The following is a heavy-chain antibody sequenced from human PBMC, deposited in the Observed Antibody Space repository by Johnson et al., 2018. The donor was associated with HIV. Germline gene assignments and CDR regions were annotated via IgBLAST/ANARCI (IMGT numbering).Heavy chain of an antibody. CDR3: AKDTGGNSGSDAFDI. CDR1: VFTFSSYG. Sequence: QVQLVESGGGVVQPGRSLRLSCAASVFTFSSYGMHWVRQAPGKGLEWVAVIWYDGSNKYYADSVKGRFTISRDNSKNTLYLQMNSLRAEDTAVYYCAKDTGGNSGSDAFDIWGQGTMVTVSS. J-gene: IGHJ3*02. D-gene: IGHD4-23*01. CDR2: IWYDGSNK. V-gene: IGHV3-33*06.